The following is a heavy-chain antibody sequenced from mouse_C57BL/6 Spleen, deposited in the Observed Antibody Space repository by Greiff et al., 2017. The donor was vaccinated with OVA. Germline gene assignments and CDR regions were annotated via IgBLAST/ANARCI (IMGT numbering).Heavy chain of an antibody. CDR2: IYPGDGDT. CDR1: GYAFSSSW. CDR3: ARGHDGLFAY. Sequence: QVQLKESGPELVKPGASVKISCKASGYAFSSSWMNWVKQRPGKGLEWIGRIYPGDGDTNYNGKFKGKATLTADKSSSTAYMQLSSLTSEDSAVYFCARGHDGLFAYWGQGTLVTVSA. J-gene: IGHJ3*01. D-gene: IGHD1-2*01. V-gene: IGHV1-82*01.